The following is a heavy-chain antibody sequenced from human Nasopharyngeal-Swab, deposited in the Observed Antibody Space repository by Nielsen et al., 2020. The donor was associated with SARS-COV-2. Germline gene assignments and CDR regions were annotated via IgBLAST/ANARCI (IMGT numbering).Heavy chain of an antibody. CDR2: YPGDSDT. D-gene: IGHD2-21*01. CDR1: GYSFTSYW. V-gene: IGHV5-51*01. J-gene: IGHJ4*02. CDR3: ARPSFHEGFDY. Sequence: GGSLRPSCKGSGYSFTSYWIGWVRQMPGKGLEWMGIYPGDSDTRYSPSFQGQVTISADKSISTAYLQWSSLKASDTAMYYCARPSFHEGFDYWGQGTLVTVSS.